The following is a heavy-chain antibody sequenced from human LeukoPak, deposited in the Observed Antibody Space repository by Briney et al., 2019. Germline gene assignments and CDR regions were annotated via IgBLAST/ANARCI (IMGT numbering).Heavy chain of an antibody. V-gene: IGHV3-30*02. CDR2: IRYDGSNK. CDR1: GFTFSSYG. D-gene: IGHD6-19*01. Sequence: PGGSLRLSCAASGFTFSSYGMHWVRQAPGKGLEWVAPIRYDGSNKYYADSVKGRFTISRDNSKNTLYLQMNSLRAEDTAVYYCAKDHWAIAVAGHRNFDYWGQGTLVTVSS. J-gene: IGHJ4*02. CDR3: AKDHWAIAVAGHRNFDY.